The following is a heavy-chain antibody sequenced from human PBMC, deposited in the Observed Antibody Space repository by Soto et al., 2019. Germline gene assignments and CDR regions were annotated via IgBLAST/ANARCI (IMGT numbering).Heavy chain of an antibody. J-gene: IGHJ1*01. D-gene: IGHD2-2*01. CDR3: ARDLSGCSTTSCYAYFQQ. CDR1: GGSISSYY. Sequence: SETLSLTCTVSGGSISSYYWSWIRQPPGKGLEWIGYIYYSGSTNYNPSLKSRVTISVDTSNNQLSLKLSSVTAADTAVYYCARDLSGCSTTSCYAYFQQRGQGTLVTVSS. V-gene: IGHV4-59*01. CDR2: IYYSGST.